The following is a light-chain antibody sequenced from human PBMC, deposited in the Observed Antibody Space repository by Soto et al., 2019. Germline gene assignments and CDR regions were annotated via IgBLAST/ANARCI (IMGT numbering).Light chain of an antibody. Sequence: QSALTQPRSVSGPPGQSVAISCTGTSGDVGGYNYVSWYQQYPGKAPKLMIYDVSKRPSGVPDRFSGSKSGNTASLTISGLQAEDEADYYCCSYAGSYTYVFGTGTKLTVL. CDR1: SGDVGGYNY. V-gene: IGLV2-11*01. CDR2: DVS. CDR3: CSYAGSYTYV. J-gene: IGLJ1*01.